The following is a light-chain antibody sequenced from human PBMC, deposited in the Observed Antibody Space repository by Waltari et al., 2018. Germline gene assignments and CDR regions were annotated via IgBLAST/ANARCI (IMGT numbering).Light chain of an antibody. Sequence: EIVLTQSPATLSVSPGERATLSCRASESVFGYLAWYQQKPGQAPRLLILDTSKRAPGIPARFSGSGYVTDFTLTINSLETEDCALYYCQQRSICPLTFGGGTKV. J-gene: IGKJ4*01. CDR3: QQRSICPLT. CDR1: ESVFGY. CDR2: DTS. V-gene: IGKV3-11*01.